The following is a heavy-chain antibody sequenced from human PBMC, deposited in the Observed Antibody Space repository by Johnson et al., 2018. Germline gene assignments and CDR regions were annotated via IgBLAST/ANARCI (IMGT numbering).Heavy chain of an antibody. CDR3: ARQTVTNAFDL. V-gene: IGHV4-59*01. CDR1: GASIDNYY. CDR2: TYYSGSS. J-gene: IGHJ3*01. D-gene: IGHD4-11*01. Sequence: QVQLQESGPGLVKPSETLSLTCTVSGASIDNYYWSWVRQPPGKGLEWIGNTYYSGSSNDNPSLKSRVTISIDTSKNEFSLKLSSVTTADTAVYYCARQTVTNAFDLWGQGTMVTVSS.